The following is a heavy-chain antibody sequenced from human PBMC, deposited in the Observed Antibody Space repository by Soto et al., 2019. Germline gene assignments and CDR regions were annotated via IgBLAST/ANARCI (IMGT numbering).Heavy chain of an antibody. Sequence: GASVKVSCKASGYTFIKYGIAWVRQAPGQGLEWMGWISPYDDKTIYAQTFQGRVTLTADRSTRTVYLDLRSLKSNDTAVYYCARGGYYDTVGGKLSNYGLDKCGQETSFTASS. V-gene: IGHV1-18*01. CDR2: ISPYDDKT. CDR3: ARGGYYDTVGGKLSNYGLDK. CDR1: GYTFIKYG. J-gene: IGHJ6*02. D-gene: IGHD3-16*01.